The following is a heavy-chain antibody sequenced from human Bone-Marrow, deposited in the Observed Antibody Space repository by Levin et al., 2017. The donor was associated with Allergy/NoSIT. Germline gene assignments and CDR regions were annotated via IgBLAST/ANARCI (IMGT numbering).Heavy chain of an antibody. D-gene: IGHD3-3*01. Sequence: HPGGSLRLSCAASGFTFNSYGMHWVRQAPGKGLEWVALISDDGTYKYYVDTVKGRFTISRDNSKNTVYLQMNSLRAEDTAVYYCAQGLRFLQWLIAYWGQGTLVTVSS. CDR3: AQGLRFLQWLIAY. V-gene: IGHV3-30*18. J-gene: IGHJ4*02. CDR1: GFTFNSYG. CDR2: ISDDGTYK.